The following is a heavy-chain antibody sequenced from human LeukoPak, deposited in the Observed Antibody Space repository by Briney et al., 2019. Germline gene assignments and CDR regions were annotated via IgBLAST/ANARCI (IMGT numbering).Heavy chain of an antibody. CDR2: ISSSGGST. V-gene: IGHV3-23*01. Sequence: GGSLRLSCAASGFTFSSYAMSWVRQAPGKGLEWVSGISSSGGSTVYADSVKGRFTISRDNFRNTVFLQMNSLRAEDTAVYYCARAHSRELPKVGGYWGQGTLVTVSS. CDR1: GFTFSSYA. CDR3: ARAHSRELPKVGGY. J-gene: IGHJ4*02. D-gene: IGHD1-26*01.